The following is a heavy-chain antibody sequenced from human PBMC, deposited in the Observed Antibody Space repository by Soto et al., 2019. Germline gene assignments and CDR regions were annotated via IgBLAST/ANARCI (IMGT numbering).Heavy chain of an antibody. CDR2: ISSSSSYI. V-gene: IGHV3-21*01. Sequence: GGSLRLSCSASGFTFSSYSMNWVRQAPGKGLEWVSSISSSSSYIYYADSVKGRLTISRDNAKNSLYLQMNSLRAEDTAVYCCATSDLDYWGQGTLVTVSS. CDR3: ATSDLDY. D-gene: IGHD2-21*02. CDR1: GFTFSSYS. J-gene: IGHJ4*02.